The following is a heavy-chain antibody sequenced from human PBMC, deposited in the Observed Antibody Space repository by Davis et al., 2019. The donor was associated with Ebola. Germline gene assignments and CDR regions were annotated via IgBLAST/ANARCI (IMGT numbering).Heavy chain of an antibody. J-gene: IGHJ3*01. D-gene: IGHD2-2*01. V-gene: IGHV4-59*01. CDR1: GASMTSYY. CDR2: IAYTGNT. CDR3: ARGGLVPAALYL. Sequence: PSETLSLTCTVSGASMTSYYWSWIRQPPGKGLEWIGYIAYTGNTIYNPSLKSRVTISEDTSKKQFSLRLSSVTAADTAVYYCARGGLVPAALYLWGQGTMVTVSS.